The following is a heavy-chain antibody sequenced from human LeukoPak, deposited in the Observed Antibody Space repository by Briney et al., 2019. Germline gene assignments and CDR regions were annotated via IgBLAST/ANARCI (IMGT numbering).Heavy chain of an antibody. CDR2: ISSSSSYI. V-gene: IGHV3-21*01. J-gene: IGHJ4*02. Sequence: PGGSLRLSCAASGFTFSSYSMNWVRQAPGKGLEWVSSISSSSSYIYYADSVKGRFTISRDNAKNSLYLQMNSLRAEDTAVYYCAGCGGGGYSYGFRTRSNSPFDYWGQGTLVTVSS. CDR3: AGCGGGGYSYGFRTRSNSPFDY. D-gene: IGHD5-18*01. CDR1: GFTFSSYS.